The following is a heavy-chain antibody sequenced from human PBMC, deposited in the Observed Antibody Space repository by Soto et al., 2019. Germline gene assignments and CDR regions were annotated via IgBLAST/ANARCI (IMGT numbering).Heavy chain of an antibody. CDR3: ARDRGYYDSSGPAAD. CDR2: ISAYNGNT. Sequence: QVQLVQSGAEVKKPGASVKVSCKASGYTFTSYGISWVRQAPAQGLEWMGWISAYNGNTNYAQKPQGRVTMTTDTSTSTAYMELRSLRSDDTAVYYCARDRGYYDSSGPAADWGQGTLVTVSS. D-gene: IGHD3-22*01. CDR1: GYTFTSYG. J-gene: IGHJ4*02. V-gene: IGHV1-18*01.